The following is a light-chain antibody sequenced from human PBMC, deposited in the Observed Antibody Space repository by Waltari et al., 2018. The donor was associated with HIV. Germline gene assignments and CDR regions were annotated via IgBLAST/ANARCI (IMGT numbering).Light chain of an antibody. CDR2: EGT. J-gene: IGLJ3*02. Sequence: QSALTQPASVSGSPGQSITISCTGTSSDVGSYNLVSWYQQHPGKAPKFMIYEGTKRPSGVSNRFSGSKSDNTASLTIPDYHCCSYAANNTLLFGGGTKLTVL. CDR3: CSYAANNTLL. CDR1: SSDVGSYNL. V-gene: IGLV2-23*01.